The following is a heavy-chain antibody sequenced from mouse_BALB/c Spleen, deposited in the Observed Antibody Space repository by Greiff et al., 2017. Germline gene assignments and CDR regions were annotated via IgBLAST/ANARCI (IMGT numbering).Heavy chain of an antibody. CDR1: GFNIKDSY. J-gene: IGHJ2*01. V-gene: IGHV14-3*02. CDR2: IEPANGNT. Sequence: VQLKQSGAELVKPGASVKLSCTASGFNIKDSYLHWVKQRPEQGLEWIGRIEPANGNTKYDPKFQGKATITADTSSNTAYLQLSSLTSEDTAVYYCAVIYYYGSSPLAYWGQGTTLTVSS. CDR3: AVIYYYGSSPLAY. D-gene: IGHD1-1*01.